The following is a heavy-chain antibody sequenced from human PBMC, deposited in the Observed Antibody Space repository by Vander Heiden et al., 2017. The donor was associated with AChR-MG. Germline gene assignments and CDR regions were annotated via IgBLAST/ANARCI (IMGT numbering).Heavy chain of an antibody. Sequence: QITLKESGPTLVKPTQTLTLTCTFSGFSLSTSGVGVGWIRQPPGKALEWLALIYWDDDKRYSPSLKSRLTITKDTSKNQVVLTMTNMDPVDTATYYCAHRMAMSGGSYDYYFDYWGQGTLVTVSS. J-gene: IGHJ4*02. V-gene: IGHV2-5*02. CDR2: IYWDDDK. CDR3: AHRMAMSGGSYDYYFDY. D-gene: IGHD1-26*01. CDR1: GFSLSTSGVG.